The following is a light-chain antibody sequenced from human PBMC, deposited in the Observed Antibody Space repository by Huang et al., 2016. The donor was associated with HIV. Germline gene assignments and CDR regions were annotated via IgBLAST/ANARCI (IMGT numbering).Light chain of an antibody. CDR2: RSS. CDR3: QHYSTHLYT. Sequence: DIQMTQSPPTLSTSVGDRVIITCRASQNISDWLAWYQVRPGQAPKLLIYRSSTLDTGVPSRFSGNGSGTDFTLSISSLQPDDFATYFCQHYSTHLYTFGQGTKLEMK. J-gene: IGKJ2*01. CDR1: QNISDW. V-gene: IGKV1-5*03.